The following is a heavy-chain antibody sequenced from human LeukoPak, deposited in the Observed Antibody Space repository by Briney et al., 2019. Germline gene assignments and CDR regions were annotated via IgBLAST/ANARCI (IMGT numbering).Heavy chain of an antibody. CDR1: GGIFSSYA. V-gene: IGHV1-69*05. Sequence: SVKVSCKASGGIFSSYAISWVRQAPGQGLEWMGRIIPIFGTANYAQKFQGRVTITTDESTSTAYMELSSLRSEDTAVYYCARDLTHDYLRRGHFDYWGQGTLVTVSS. D-gene: IGHD4-11*01. CDR3: ARDLTHDYLRRGHFDY. CDR2: IIPIFGTA. J-gene: IGHJ4*02.